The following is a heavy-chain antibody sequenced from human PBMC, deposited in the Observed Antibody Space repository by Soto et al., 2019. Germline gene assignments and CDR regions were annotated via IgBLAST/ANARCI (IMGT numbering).Heavy chain of an antibody. V-gene: IGHV1-18*01. J-gene: IGHJ5*02. CDR1: GYTFTSYG. CDR3: ARVGIGFTIVRVVTSMEWFDP. D-gene: IGHD3-3*01. Sequence: QVQLVQSGAEVKKPGASVKVSCKASGYTFTSYGISWVRQAPGQGLEWMGWISAYNGNTNYAQKLQGRVTMTTDTYTSTGYMELRGLRSDDTDVYCCARVGIGFTIVRVVTSMEWFDPWGPGTLVTVSS. CDR2: ISAYNGNT.